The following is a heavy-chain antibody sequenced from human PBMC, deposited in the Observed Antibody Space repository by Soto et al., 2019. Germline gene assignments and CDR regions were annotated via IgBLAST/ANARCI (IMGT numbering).Heavy chain of an antibody. D-gene: IGHD5-12*01. CDR1: GNSFTGYY. V-gene: IGHV1-2*02. J-gene: IGHJ4*02. Sequence: QVQMVQSGAEVKKPGASVKVSCKASGNSFTGYYVHWVRQAPGQGLEWMGWINSKSGGTKYAQKFQGRVTMTRDTSINTAYMELSSLRSDDTAVYFCARDGVVPTMDWGQGTLVTVSS. CDR2: INSKSGGT. CDR3: ARDGVVPTMD.